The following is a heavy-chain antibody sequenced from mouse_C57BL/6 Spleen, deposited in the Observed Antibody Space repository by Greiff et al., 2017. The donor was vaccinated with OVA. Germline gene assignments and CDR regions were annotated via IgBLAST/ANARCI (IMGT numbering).Heavy chain of an antibody. CDR2: INPSTGGT. J-gene: IGHJ2*01. D-gene: IGHD1-1*01. CDR1: GYSFTGYY. V-gene: IGHV1-42*01. CDR3: ARSTYYYGSSPYYFHY. Sequence: VQLQQSGPELVKPGASVKISCKASGYSFTGYYMNWVKQSPEKSLEWIGEINPSTGGTTYNQKFKAKATLTVDKSSSTAYMQLKSLTSEDSAVYYCARSTYYYGSSPYYFHYWGQGTTLTVSS.